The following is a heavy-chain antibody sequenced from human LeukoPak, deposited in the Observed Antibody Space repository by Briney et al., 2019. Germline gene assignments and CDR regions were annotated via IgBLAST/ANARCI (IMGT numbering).Heavy chain of an antibody. D-gene: IGHD5-12*01. CDR2: INHSGST. V-gene: IGHV4-34*01. CDR3: ARRRYSGYEFDY. J-gene: IGHJ4*02. CDR1: GGSFSGYY. Sequence: SETLSLTCAVYGGSFSGYYWGWIRQPPGKGLEWIGEINHSGSTNYNPSLKSRVTISVDTSKNQFSLKLSSVTAADTAVYYCARRRYSGYEFDYWGQGTLVTVSS.